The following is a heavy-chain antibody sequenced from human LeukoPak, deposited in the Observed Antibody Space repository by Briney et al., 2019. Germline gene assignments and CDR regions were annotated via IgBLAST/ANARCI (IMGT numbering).Heavy chain of an antibody. CDR2: IHPRGSI. Sequence: PSETLSLTCAGSDSSITSDYYWAWVRQPPGKGLEWIGSIHPRGSIYYNPSLKSRVTVSLDASNNQFSLRLSSVTAADTALYYCARHSRVIVGTTCAFDIWGHGTKVTVSS. CDR1: DSSITSDYY. J-gene: IGHJ3*02. V-gene: IGHV4-38-2*01. CDR3: ARHSRVIVGTTCAFDI. D-gene: IGHD1-26*01.